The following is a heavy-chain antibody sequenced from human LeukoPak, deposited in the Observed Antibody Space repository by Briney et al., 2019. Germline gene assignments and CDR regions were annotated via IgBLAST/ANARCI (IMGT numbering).Heavy chain of an antibody. CDR2: ISSTDAGT. CDR1: GFSLSSYA. Sequence: GGSLRLSCAASGFSLSSYAMSWVRQAPGKGLEWVSAISSTDAGTYHADPVRGRFTISRDSSKNTLYLQMNSLRAEDAAVYYCAKAPVTSCRGAYCYPFDYWGQGTLVTVSS. D-gene: IGHD2-21*01. J-gene: IGHJ4*02. CDR3: AKAPVTSCRGAYCYPFDY. V-gene: IGHV3-23*01.